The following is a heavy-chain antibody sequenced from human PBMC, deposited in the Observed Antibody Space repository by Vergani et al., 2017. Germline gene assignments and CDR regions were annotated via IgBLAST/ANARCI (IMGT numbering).Heavy chain of an antibody. CDR2: IYYSGST. J-gene: IGHJ4*02. V-gene: IGHV4-61*01. CDR1: GGSVSSGSYY. Sequence: QVQLQESGPGLVKPSETLSLTCTVSGGSVSSGSYYWSWIRQPPGKGLEWIGYIYYSGSTNYNPSLKSRVTISVDTSKNQFSLKLSSVTAADTAVYYCARDYLGGDYWGQGTLVTVSS. D-gene: IGHD1-26*01. CDR3: ARDYLGGDY.